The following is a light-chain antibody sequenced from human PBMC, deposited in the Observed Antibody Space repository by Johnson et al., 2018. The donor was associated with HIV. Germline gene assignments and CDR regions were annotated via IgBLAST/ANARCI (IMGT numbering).Light chain of an antibody. CDR1: SSNIGNNY. CDR2: DTY. Sequence: QSVLTQPPSVSAAPGQKVTISCSGSSSNIGNNYVSWYQQLPRTAPKLLIYDTYKRPSGIPDRFSASKSGTSATLGIPGLQTGDEADYYCSTWDNSLSAGGVFGTGTKVTVL. J-gene: IGLJ1*01. V-gene: IGLV1-51*01. CDR3: STWDNSLSAGGV.